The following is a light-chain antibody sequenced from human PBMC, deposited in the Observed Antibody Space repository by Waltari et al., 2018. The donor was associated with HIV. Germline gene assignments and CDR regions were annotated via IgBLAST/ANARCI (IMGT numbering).Light chain of an antibody. CDR1: QAISNS. CDR3: QQYFSPPPLT. CDR2: AAS. V-gene: IGKV1-NL1*01. J-gene: IGKJ4*01. Sequence: DIQMTQSPSPLSASVGDRVTITCRASQAISNSLAWYQQKPGKAPKLLLYAASRLESGVPSRFSGSRSGTDYALTISSLQPEDFAVYYCQQYFSPPPLTFGGGTKVEIK.